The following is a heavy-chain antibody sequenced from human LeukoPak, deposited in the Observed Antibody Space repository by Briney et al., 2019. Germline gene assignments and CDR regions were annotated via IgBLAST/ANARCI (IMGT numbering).Heavy chain of an antibody. CDR1: GFTFSSYA. Sequence: PGGSLRLSCAASGFTFSSYAMHCVRQAPGKGLEWVAVILYDGSNKYYADSVKGRFTISRDNSKNTLYLQMNSLRAEDTAVYYCARDHLGYCSSTSCPAYYYYYYGMDVWGQGTTVIVSS. CDR3: ARDHLGYCSSTSCPAYYYYYYGMDV. V-gene: IGHV3-30*04. D-gene: IGHD2-2*01. J-gene: IGHJ6*02. CDR2: ILYDGSNK.